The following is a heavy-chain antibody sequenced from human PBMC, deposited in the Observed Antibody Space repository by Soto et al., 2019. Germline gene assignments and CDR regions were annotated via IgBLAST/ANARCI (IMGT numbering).Heavy chain of an antibody. CDR1: GYTLTELS. J-gene: IGHJ4*02. Sequence: ASVKVSCKVSGYTLTELSMHWVRQAPGKGLEWMGGFDPEDGETIYARKFQGRVTMTEDTSTDTAYMELSSLRSEDTAAYYCATEGRYDYVWGSYRYGYYFDYWGQGTLVTVSS. CDR3: ATEGRYDYVWGSYRYGYYFDY. D-gene: IGHD3-16*02. CDR2: FDPEDGET. V-gene: IGHV1-24*01.